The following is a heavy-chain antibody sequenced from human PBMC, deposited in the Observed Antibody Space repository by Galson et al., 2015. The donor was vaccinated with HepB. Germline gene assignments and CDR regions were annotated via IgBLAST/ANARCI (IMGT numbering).Heavy chain of an antibody. CDR3: ARVRTPHYAFDI. Sequence: CAISGDSVSSNSAAWNWIRQSPSRGLEWLGRTYYRSKWSNDYAVSVKSQITINPDASKNQFSLQLNSVTPEDTAVYFCARVRTPHYAFDIWGQGTMVTVSS. CDR1: GDSVSSNSAA. J-gene: IGHJ3*02. V-gene: IGHV6-1*01. CDR2: TYYRSKWSN.